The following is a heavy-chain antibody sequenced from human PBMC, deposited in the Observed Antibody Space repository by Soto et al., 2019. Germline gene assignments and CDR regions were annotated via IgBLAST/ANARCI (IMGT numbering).Heavy chain of an antibody. V-gene: IGHV3-30*18. CDR3: AKDPAARDYYYGMDV. J-gene: IGHJ6*02. CDR2: ISYDGSNK. D-gene: IGHD6-6*01. Sequence: VQLVESGGGVVQPGRSLRLSCAASGFTFSSYGMHWVRQAPGKGLEWVAVISYDGSNKYYADSVKGRFTISRDNSKNTLYLQMNSLRAEDTAVYYCAKDPAARDYYYGMDVWGQGTTVTVSS. CDR1: GFTFSSYG.